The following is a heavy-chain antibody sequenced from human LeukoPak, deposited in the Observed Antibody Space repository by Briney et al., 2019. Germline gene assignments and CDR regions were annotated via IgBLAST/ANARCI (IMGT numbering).Heavy chain of an antibody. CDR1: GGSISSYY. V-gene: IGHV4-59*01. CDR2: IYYSGST. CDR3: ARTVGALGWFDP. Sequence: PSETLSLTCTVSGGSISSYYWSWIRQPPGKGLEWIGYIYYSGSTNYNPSLKSRVTISVDTFKNQFSLKLSSVTAADTAVYYCARTVGALGWFDPWGQGTLVTVSS. J-gene: IGHJ5*02. D-gene: IGHD1-26*01.